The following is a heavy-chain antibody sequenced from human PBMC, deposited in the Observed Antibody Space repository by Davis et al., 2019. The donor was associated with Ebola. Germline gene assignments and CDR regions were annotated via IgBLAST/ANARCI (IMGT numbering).Heavy chain of an antibody. CDR2: IYSGGST. Sequence: GESLKISCAASGFTVSSNYMSWVRQAPGKGLEWVSVIYSGGSTYYADSVKGRFTISRDNSKNTLYLQMNNLRAEDTAVYYCARDSCVWFGELLYTACGMDVWGQGTTVTVSS. D-gene: IGHD3-10*01. J-gene: IGHJ6*02. CDR3: ARDSCVWFGELLYTACGMDV. CDR1: GFTVSSNY. V-gene: IGHV3-66*01.